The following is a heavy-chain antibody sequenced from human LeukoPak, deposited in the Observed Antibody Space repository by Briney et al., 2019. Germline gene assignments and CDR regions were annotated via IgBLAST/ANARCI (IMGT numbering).Heavy chain of an antibody. V-gene: IGHV4-4*07. Sequence: KPSETLSLTCTVSGASVSNYYWSWIRQPAGKGLEWIGRIYNGGSANYNPSLQSRISMSVDTSKNQFSLRLKSVTAADTAMYYCARQPIGPYYFDYWGQGTLVTVSS. CDR2: IYNGGSA. J-gene: IGHJ4*02. D-gene: IGHD1-14*01. CDR1: GASVSNYY. CDR3: ARQPIGPYYFDY.